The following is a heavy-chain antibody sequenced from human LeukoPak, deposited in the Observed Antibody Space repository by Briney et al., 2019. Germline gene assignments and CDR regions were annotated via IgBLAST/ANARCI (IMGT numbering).Heavy chain of an antibody. Sequence: PGGSLRLSCAASGFTFSSYGMHWVRQAPGKGLEWVAFIRYDGSNKYYADSVKGRFTISRDNSKNTLYLQMNSLRPEDTAVYYCAKSGMSLYCSSATCYYFDYWGQGTLVTVSS. V-gene: IGHV3-30*02. CDR1: GFTFSSYG. J-gene: IGHJ4*02. D-gene: IGHD2-2*01. CDR2: IRYDGSNK. CDR3: AKSGMSLYCSSATCYYFDY.